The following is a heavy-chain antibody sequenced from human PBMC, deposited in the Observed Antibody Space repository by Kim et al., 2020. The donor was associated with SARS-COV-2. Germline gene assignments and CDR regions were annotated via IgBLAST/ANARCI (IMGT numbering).Heavy chain of an antibody. CDR3: ARSGYSSGWYKRYFDY. V-gene: IGHV4-59*08. J-gene: IGHJ4*02. CDR2: IYYSGST. Sequence: SETLSLTCTVSGGSISSYYWSWIRQPPGKGLEWIGYIYYSGSTNYNPSLKSRVTISVDTSKNQFSLKLSSVTAADTAVYYCARSGYSSGWYKRYFDYWGQGTLVTVSS. D-gene: IGHD6-19*01. CDR1: GGSISSYY.